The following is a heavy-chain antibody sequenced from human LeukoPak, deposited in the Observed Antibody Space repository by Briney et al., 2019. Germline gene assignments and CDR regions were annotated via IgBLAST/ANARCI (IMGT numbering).Heavy chain of an antibody. J-gene: IGHJ4*02. CDR1: GGSISSSNW. CDR2: IYHNGST. V-gene: IGHV4-4*02. Sequence: PSETLSLTCAVSGGSISSSNWWSWVRQPPGKGLEWIGEIYHNGSTNYNPSLKSRVTISVDKSKNQFSLKLSSVTAADTAVYYCARPLLAAAGAFDYRGQGTLVTVSS. CDR3: ARPLLAAAGAFDY. D-gene: IGHD6-13*01.